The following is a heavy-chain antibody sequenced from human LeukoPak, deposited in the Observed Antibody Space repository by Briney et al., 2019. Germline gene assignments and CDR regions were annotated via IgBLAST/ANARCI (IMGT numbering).Heavy chain of an antibody. V-gene: IGHV4-61*02. CDR2: IYTSGST. CDR1: GGSISSGSYY. Sequence: PSQTLSLTCTVSGGSISSGSYYWSWIRQPAGKGLEWIGRIYTSGSTNYNPSLKSRVTISVDTSKNQFSLKLSSVTAADTAVYYCARNRYYYGSGSYGVPNWFDPWGQGTLVIVSS. D-gene: IGHD3-10*01. CDR3: ARNRYYYGSGSYGVPNWFDP. J-gene: IGHJ5*02.